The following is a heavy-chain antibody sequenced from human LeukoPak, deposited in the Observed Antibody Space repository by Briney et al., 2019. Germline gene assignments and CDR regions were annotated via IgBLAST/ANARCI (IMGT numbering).Heavy chain of an antibody. Sequence: SETLSLTCAVYGGSFSGYYWSWIRQPPGKGLEWIGEINHSGSTNYNPSLKSRVTMSVDTSKNQFSLKLTSVTAADTAVYYCASSLRAVIWYFDVWGRGTLVTVSS. J-gene: IGHJ2*01. CDR3: ASSLRAVIWYFDV. V-gene: IGHV4-34*01. CDR1: GGSFSGYY. D-gene: IGHD4-11*01. CDR2: INHSGST.